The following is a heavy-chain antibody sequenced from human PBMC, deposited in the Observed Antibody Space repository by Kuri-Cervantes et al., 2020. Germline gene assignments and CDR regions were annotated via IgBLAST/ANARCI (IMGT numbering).Heavy chain of an antibody. CDR3: ARGYDYSDHKYYFDY. Sequence: SETLSLTCAVYGGSFSGYYWSWIRQPPGKGLEWIGEINHSGSTNYNPSLKSRVTISVDTSKNQFSLKLSSVTAADTAVYYCARGYDYSDHKYYFDYWGQGTLVTVSS. CDR2: INHSGST. V-gene: IGHV4-34*01. D-gene: IGHD4-17*01. J-gene: IGHJ4*02. CDR1: GGSFSGYY.